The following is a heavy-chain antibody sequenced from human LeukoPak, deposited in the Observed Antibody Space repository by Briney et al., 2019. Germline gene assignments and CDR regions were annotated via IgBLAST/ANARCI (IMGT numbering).Heavy chain of an antibody. CDR3: ARRAIVGAGTIDF. D-gene: IGHD1-26*01. V-gene: IGHV3-48*02. J-gene: IGHJ4*02. Sequence: GGSLRLSCAASGFTFSSYNMTWVRQGPGKGLEWVSYIDTSGSIIYYADSVRGRFTISRDNAQKSLYLQMNSLGDEDTAIYYCARRAIVGAGTIDFWGQGTLVTVSS. CDR1: GFTFSSYN. CDR2: IDTSGSII.